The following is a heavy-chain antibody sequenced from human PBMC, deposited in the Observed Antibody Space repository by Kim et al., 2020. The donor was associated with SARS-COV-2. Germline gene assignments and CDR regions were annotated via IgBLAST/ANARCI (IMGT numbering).Heavy chain of an antibody. V-gene: IGHV5-51*01. J-gene: IGHJ4*02. Sequence: YSPSFQGQVTISADKSISTAYLQWSSLKAPDTDMYYCATTTSGWGGHFDYWGQGTLVTVSS. D-gene: IGHD3-16*01. CDR3: ATTTSGWGGHFDY.